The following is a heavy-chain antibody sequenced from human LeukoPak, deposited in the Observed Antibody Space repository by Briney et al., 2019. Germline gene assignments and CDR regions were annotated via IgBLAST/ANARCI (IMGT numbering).Heavy chain of an antibody. V-gene: IGHV3-23*01. J-gene: IGHJ4*02. D-gene: IGHD1-1*01. CDR1: GFTFNNYA. Sequence: PGGSLRLSCASSGFTFNNYAMTWVRQAPGKGLERVSSITASGGSTYCADSVKGRFTISRDNSKNTLYLQMSSLRAEDTAVYYCARDYPTSGIVTIFDSWGQGTLVTVSS. CDR3: ARDYPTSGIVTIFDS. CDR2: ITASGGST.